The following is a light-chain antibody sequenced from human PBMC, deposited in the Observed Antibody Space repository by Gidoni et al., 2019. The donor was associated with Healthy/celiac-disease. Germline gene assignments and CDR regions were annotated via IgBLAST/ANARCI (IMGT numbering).Light chain of an antibody. CDR2: GAS. CDR1: QSVSSSY. Sequence: EFVLTQSPGTLSLSPGERATLTCRASQSVSSSYLAWYQQKPGQAPRLLIYGASSKATGIPDRFSGSGSGTDFTLTISRLEPEDFAVYYCQQYGSSHSTFGPGTKVDIK. J-gene: IGKJ3*01. CDR3: QQYGSSHST. V-gene: IGKV3-20*01.